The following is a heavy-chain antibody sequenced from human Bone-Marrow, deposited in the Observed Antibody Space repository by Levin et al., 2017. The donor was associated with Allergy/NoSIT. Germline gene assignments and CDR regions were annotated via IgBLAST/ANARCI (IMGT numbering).Heavy chain of an antibody. CDR2: INPVSGGT. D-gene: IGHD1-7*01. Sequence: ASVKVSCKASGYTFTGHFIHWLRQAPGQGLEWMGWINPVSGGTDYAPRFQGRVTMTRDTSISTAYMEVNSLRSDDTAVYYCARQDWDYVVFDYWGQGTLVTVSS. V-gene: IGHV1-2*02. CDR1: GYTFTGHF. CDR3: ARQDWDYVVFDY. J-gene: IGHJ4*02.